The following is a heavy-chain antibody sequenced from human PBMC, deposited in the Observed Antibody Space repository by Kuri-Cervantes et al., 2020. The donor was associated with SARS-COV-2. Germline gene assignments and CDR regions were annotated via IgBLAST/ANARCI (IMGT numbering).Heavy chain of an antibody. CDR2: ITPFNGNT. Sequence: SVKVSCKASGDTFTYRFLHWVRQAPGQAPEWMGLITPFNGNTKYAQKFQDRVTITRDRSMNTAYMELSSLRSEDTGMYYCARSGPGAISREGGALDIWGQGTMVTVSS. J-gene: IGHJ3*02. V-gene: IGHV1-45*02. D-gene: IGHD2-21*01. CDR3: ARSGPGAISREGGALDI. CDR1: GDTFTYRF.